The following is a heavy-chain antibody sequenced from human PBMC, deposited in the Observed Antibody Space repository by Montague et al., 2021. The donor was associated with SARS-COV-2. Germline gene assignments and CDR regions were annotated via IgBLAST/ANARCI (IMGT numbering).Heavy chain of an antibody. CDR2: IYYSGST. CDR1: GGSISSSSYY. Sequence: SETLSLTCTVSGGSISSSSYYWGWIRQPPGKGLEWIGSIYYSGSTYYNPSLKSRVTISVDTSKNQFSLKLSSMTAADTAAYYCARQENSSGWSKPDAFDIWGQGTMVTVSS. J-gene: IGHJ3*02. CDR3: ARQENSSGWSKPDAFDI. V-gene: IGHV4-39*01. D-gene: IGHD6-19*01.